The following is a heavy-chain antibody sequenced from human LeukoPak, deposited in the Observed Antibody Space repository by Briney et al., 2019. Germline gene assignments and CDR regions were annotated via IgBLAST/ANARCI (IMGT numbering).Heavy chain of an antibody. Sequence: PGVSLSLSCAASGFTFSSYSMNWVRQAPGKGLEWVSSISSSSSYIYYADSVKGRFTISRDNAKNSLYLQMNSLRAEDTAVYYCARAVEPGGYSYWSGMDVWGKGTTVTVSS. J-gene: IGHJ6*04. D-gene: IGHD5-18*01. V-gene: IGHV3-21*04. CDR2: ISSSSSYI. CDR3: ARAVEPGGYSYWSGMDV. CDR1: GFTFSSYS.